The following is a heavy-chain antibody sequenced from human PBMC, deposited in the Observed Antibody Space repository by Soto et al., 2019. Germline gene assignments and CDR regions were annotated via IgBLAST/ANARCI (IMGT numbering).Heavy chain of an antibody. D-gene: IGHD6-19*01. J-gene: IGHJ4*02. CDR2: ISAYNGNT. Sequence: ASVKVSCKASGYTFTSYGISWVRQAPGQGLEWMGWISAYNGNTNYAQKLQGRVTMTTDTSTSTAYMELRSLRSDDTAVYYCARVESSGWQYKYYFDYRRQGTLVTVSS. V-gene: IGHV1-18*04. CDR3: ARVESSGWQYKYYFDY. CDR1: GYTFTSYG.